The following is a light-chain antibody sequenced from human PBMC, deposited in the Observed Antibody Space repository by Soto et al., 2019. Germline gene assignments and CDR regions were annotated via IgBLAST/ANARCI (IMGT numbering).Light chain of an antibody. J-gene: IGLJ1*01. CDR3: CSYAGSYTLG. Sequence: QSALTQPRSVSGSPGQSVTISCTGTSSDVGGYNYVSWYQQHPGKAPKLMIYDVSKRPSGVPDRFSGSKSGNTASLTISGLQAEDEADYYCCSYAGSYTLGFGTGTKLTVL. V-gene: IGLV2-11*01. CDR2: DVS. CDR1: SSDVGGYNY.